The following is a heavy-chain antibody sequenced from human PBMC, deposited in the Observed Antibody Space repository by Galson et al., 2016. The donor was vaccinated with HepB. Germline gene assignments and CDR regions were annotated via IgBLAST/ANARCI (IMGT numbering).Heavy chain of an antibody. CDR2: ITGSGNKT. CDR1: GFAFSNYS. Sequence: SLRLSCAASGFAFSNYSMSWVRQAPGKGLEWVSEITGSGNKTYYEDSVKGRFTISRDNSKNTLFVQMSSLRAEDTAVSYCAKLGLTVATFHYWGQGTLVTVSS. J-gene: IGHJ4*02. V-gene: IGHV3-23*01. CDR3: AKLGLTVATFHY. D-gene: IGHD5-12*01.